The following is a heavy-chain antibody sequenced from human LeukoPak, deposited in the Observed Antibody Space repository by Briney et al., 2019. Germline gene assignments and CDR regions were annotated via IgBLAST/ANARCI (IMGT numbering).Heavy chain of an antibody. V-gene: IGHV1-18*01. CDR2: IGAYNGNT. D-gene: IGHD3-9*01. Sequence: ASVKVSCKASGGAFSSYAISWVRQAPGQGLEWMGWIGAYNGNTNYAQKLQGRVTMTTDTSTSTAYMELRSLRSDDTAVYYCARGNYDILTGPRRTDAFDIWGQGTKVTVSS. CDR1: GGAFSSYA. CDR3: ARGNYDILTGPRRTDAFDI. J-gene: IGHJ3*02.